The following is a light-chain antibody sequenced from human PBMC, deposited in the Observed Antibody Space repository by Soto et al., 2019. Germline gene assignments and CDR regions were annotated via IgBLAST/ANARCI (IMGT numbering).Light chain of an antibody. CDR3: CSFAGNSSVL. CDR1: SSDVGSHNL. CDR2: EDS. Sequence: QSALTQPASVSGSPGQSITISCTGTSSDVGSHNLVSWYQQHPGKAPKVMIYEDSKRPSGVSNRFSGSKSGNTASLTISGLHAEDEADYYCCSFAGNSSVLFGGGTKLTVL. V-gene: IGLV2-23*01. J-gene: IGLJ2*01.